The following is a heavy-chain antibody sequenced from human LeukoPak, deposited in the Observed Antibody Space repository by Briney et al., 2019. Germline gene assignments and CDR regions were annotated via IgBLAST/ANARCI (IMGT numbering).Heavy chain of an antibody. CDR1: GGSISSYY. CDR2: IYYSGST. V-gene: IGHV4-59*01. J-gene: IGHJ4*02. Sequence: SETLSLTCTVSGGSISSYYWSWIRQPPGKGLEWIGYIYYSGSTNYNPSLESRVTISVDTSKNQFSLKLSSVTAADTAVYYCARVGSYYFDYWGQGTLVTVSS. D-gene: IGHD2-15*01. CDR3: ARVGSYYFDY.